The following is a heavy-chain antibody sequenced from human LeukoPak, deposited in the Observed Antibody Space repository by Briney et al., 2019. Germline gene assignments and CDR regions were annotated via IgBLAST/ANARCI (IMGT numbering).Heavy chain of an antibody. Sequence: SETLSLTCTVSGGSISSSSYYWGWIRQPPGKGLEWIGSIYYSGSTYYNPSLKSRVTISVDTSKNQFSLKLSSVTAADTAVYYCARDGGWPRGWFDPWGQGTLVTVSS. CDR1: GGSISSSSYY. J-gene: IGHJ5*02. D-gene: IGHD6-19*01. CDR3: ARDGGWPRGWFDP. CDR2: IYYSGST. V-gene: IGHV4-39*02.